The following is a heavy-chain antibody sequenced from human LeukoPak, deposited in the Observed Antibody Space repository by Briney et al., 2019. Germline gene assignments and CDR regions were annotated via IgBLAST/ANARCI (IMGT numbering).Heavy chain of an antibody. Sequence: PGGSLRLSCAASGFTFSSYWMSWVRQAPGKGLEWVANIKRDGSEKYHVDSVKGRFTISRDNAKNSLYLQMNSLRDEDTAVYYCAREEYISGYGVIDYWGQGTLVTVSS. D-gene: IGHD5-18*01. CDR1: GFTFSSYW. CDR3: AREEYISGYGVIDY. V-gene: IGHV3-7*01. CDR2: IKRDGSEK. J-gene: IGHJ4*02.